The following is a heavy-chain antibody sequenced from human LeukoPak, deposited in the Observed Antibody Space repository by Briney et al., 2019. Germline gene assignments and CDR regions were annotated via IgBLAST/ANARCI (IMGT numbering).Heavy chain of an antibody. CDR2: ISAYNGNT. CDR1: GYTFTSYG. D-gene: IGHD2-15*01. Sequence: GASVKVSCKASGYTFTSYGISWVRQAPGQGLEWMGWISAYNGNTNYAQKLQGRVTMTTDTSTSTAYMELRSLRSDDTAVYYCARERYTVVVVAATPADYWGQGTLVTVSS. CDR3: ARERYTVVVVAATPADY. V-gene: IGHV1-18*01. J-gene: IGHJ4*02.